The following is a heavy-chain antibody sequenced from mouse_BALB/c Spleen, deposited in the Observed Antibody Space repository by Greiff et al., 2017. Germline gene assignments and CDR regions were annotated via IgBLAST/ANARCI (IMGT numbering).Heavy chain of an antibody. V-gene: IGHV1-66*01. CDR3: ARRDYGSSYWYFDV. CDR2: IFPGSGNT. D-gene: IGHD1-1*01. CDR1: GYSFTSYY. Sequence: QVQLQQSGPELVKPGASVKISCKASGYSFTSYYIHWVKQRPGQGLEWIGWIFPGSGNTKYNEKFKGKATLTADTSSSTAYMQLSSLTSEDSAVYFCARRDYGSSYWYFDVWGAGTTVTVSS. J-gene: IGHJ1*01.